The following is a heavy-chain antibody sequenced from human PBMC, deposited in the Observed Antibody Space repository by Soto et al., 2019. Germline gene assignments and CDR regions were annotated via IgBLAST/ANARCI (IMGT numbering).Heavy chain of an antibody. D-gene: IGHD1-26*01. CDR3: ARDQGGYPGGMDV. V-gene: IGHV4-59*01. CDR2: IYYSGST. CDR1: GGSISSYY. Sequence: SETLSLTCTVSGGSISSYYWSWIRQPPGKGLEWIGYIYYSGSTNYNPSLKSRVTISVDTSKNQFSLKLSSVTAADTAVYYCARDQGGYPGGMDVWGQGTTVTVSS. J-gene: IGHJ6*02.